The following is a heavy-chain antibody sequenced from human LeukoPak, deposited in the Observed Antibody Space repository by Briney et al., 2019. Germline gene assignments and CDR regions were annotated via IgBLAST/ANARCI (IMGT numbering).Heavy chain of an antibody. CDR3: AKDRGVGAKGPFDY. J-gene: IGHJ4*02. CDR2: ISGSGGST. CDR1: GFTFSSYS. Sequence: GGSLRLSCAASGFTFSSYSMNWVRQAPGKGLEWVSAISGSGGSTYYADSVKGRFTISRDNSKNTLYLQMNSLRAEDTAVYYCAKDRGVGAKGPFDYWGQGTLVTVSS. D-gene: IGHD1-26*01. V-gene: IGHV3-23*01.